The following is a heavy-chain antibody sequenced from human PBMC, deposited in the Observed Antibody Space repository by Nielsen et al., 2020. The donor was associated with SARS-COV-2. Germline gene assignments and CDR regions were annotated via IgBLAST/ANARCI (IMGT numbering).Heavy chain of an antibody. CDR2: IWYDGSNK. V-gene: IGHV3-33*08. J-gene: IGHJ3*02. Sequence: GESLKISCAASGFSFSRYSMVWVRQAPGKGLEWVAVIWYDGSNKYYADSVKGRFTISRDNAKNTLYLQMNSLRAEDTAVYYCARGTYYYDSSGYLNDAFDIWGQGTMVTVSS. D-gene: IGHD3-22*01. CDR3: ARGTYYYDSSGYLNDAFDI. CDR1: GFSFSRYS.